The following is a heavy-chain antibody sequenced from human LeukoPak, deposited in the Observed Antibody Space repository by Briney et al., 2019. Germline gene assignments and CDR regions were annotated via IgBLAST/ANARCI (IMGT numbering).Heavy chain of an antibody. CDR3: ARDLIEGGYYDSSGYYV. V-gene: IGHV1-18*01. CDR2: ISAYNGNT. J-gene: IGHJ4*02. D-gene: IGHD3-22*01. Sequence: ASVKVSCKASGYTFTSYGISWVRQAPGQGLEWMGWISAYNGNTNYAQKLQGRVTMTTDTSTSTAYMELRSLRSDDTAVYYCARDLIEGGYYDSSGYYVWGQGTLVTVSS. CDR1: GYTFTSYG.